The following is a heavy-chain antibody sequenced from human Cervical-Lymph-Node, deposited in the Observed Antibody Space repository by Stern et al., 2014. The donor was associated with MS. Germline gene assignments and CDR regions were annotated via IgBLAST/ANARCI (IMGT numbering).Heavy chain of an antibody. V-gene: IGHV3-30*01. CDR2: ISYDGSNK. J-gene: IGHJ4*02. CDR3: ARDGSTGPYYFDY. D-gene: IGHD2-2*01. Sequence: VQLVQSGAEVKKPGSSVKVSCKASGGTFSSYAMHWVRQAPGKGLEWVAGISYDGSNKYYADSVKGRFTISRDKSKNTLYLQMNSLRAEDTAVYYCARDGSTGPYYFDYWGQGTLVTVSS. CDR1: GGTFSSYA.